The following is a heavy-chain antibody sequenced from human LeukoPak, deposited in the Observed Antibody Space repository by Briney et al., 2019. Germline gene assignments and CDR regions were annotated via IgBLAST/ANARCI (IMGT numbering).Heavy chain of an antibody. CDR3: VKDVAGSYAFDY. CDR1: GCTFSRYA. Sequence: PGGSLRLSCSASGCTFSRYAMHWVRQAPGKGLEYVSGINDNGGRTHYGDSVKGRFSISRDNYKNSLHLQMSTLRAEDTALYYCVKDVAGSYAFDYWGQGILVTVAS. CDR2: INDNGGRT. D-gene: IGHD1-26*01. J-gene: IGHJ4*02. V-gene: IGHV3-64D*09.